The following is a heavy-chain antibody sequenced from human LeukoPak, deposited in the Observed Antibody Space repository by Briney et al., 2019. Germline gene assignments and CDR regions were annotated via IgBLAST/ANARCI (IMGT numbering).Heavy chain of an antibody. D-gene: IGHD2-2*02. CDR2: LNHSGST. CDR1: GGSFSDYS. CDR3: ARLGGDIVVVPAAIGDV. J-gene: IGHJ6*04. V-gene: IGHV4-34*01. Sequence: PSETLSLTCAVYGGSFSDYSWSWIRQPPGKGLEWIGDLNHSGSTYYNPSLKSRVTISVDTSKNQFSLKLSSVTAADTAVYYCARLGGDIVVVPAAIGDVWGKGTTVTVSS.